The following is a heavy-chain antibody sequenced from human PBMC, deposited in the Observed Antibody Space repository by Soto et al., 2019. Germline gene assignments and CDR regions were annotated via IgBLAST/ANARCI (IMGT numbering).Heavy chain of an antibody. Sequence: EVQLVESGGGLVKPGGSLRLSCAASGFTFSNSIINWVRQAPGQGLEWVSSISGSSDFLYYADSVKGRFTISRDTATNSLYLQMNSLRAEDTAVYYCATSTWYAFDIWGQGTMVTVSP. CDR1: GFTFSNSI. J-gene: IGHJ3*02. CDR3: ATSTWYAFDI. V-gene: IGHV3-21*01. CDR2: ISGSSDFL. D-gene: IGHD6-13*01.